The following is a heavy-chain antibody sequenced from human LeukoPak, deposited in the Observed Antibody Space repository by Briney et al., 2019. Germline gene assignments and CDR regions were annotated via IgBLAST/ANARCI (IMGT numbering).Heavy chain of an antibody. Sequence: GGSLRLSCAASGFTFSSYWMNWARQAPGKGLEWVSYISGSSTTIDYADSAKGRFIISRDNAKKSLYLQMNNLRAEDTAVYYCARDQDWAFDYWGQGILVTVSS. CDR1: GFTFSSYW. J-gene: IGHJ4*02. D-gene: IGHD3/OR15-3a*01. CDR3: ARDQDWAFDY. CDR2: ISGSSTTI. V-gene: IGHV3-48*01.